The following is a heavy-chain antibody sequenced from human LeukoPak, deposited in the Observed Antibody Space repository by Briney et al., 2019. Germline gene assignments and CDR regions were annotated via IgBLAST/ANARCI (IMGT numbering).Heavy chain of an antibody. CDR1: GYTFIGYY. J-gene: IGHJ4*02. CDR3: ARDVGIAAAGDDY. CDR2: INPNSGGT. V-gene: IGHV1-2*02. D-gene: IGHD6-13*01. Sequence: ASVKVSCKASGYTFIGYYMHWVRQAPGQGLEWMGWINPNSGGTNYAQKFQGRVTMTRDTSISTAYMELSRLRSDDTAVYYCARDVGIAAAGDDYWGQGTLVTVSS.